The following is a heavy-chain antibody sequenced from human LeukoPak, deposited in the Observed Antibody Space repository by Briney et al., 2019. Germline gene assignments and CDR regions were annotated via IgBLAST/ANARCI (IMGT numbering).Heavy chain of an antibody. CDR2: MNPNSGNT. CDR3: ARRNVDTDAFDI. CDR1: GYTFTSYG. J-gene: IGHJ3*02. D-gene: IGHD3/OR15-3a*01. V-gene: IGHV1-8*02. Sequence: ASVKVSCKASGYTFTSYGISWVRQAPGQGLEWMGWMNPNSGNTGYAQKFQGRVTMTRNTSISTAYMELSSLRSEDTAVYYCARRNVDTDAFDIWGQGTMVTVSS.